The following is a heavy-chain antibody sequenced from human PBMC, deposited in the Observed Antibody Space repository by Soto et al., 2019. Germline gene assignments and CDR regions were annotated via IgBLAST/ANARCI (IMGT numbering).Heavy chain of an antibody. D-gene: IGHD5-12*01. CDR3: ARSLVATRSADAFDI. CDR1: GYTFTGYY. J-gene: IGHJ3*02. CDR2: INPNSGGA. V-gene: IGHV1-2*04. Sequence: GTSVKVSCKASGYTFTGYYMHWVRQAPGQGLEWMGWINPNSGGANYAQKFQGWVTMTRDTSISTAYMELSRLRSDDTAVYYCARSLVATRSADAFDIWGQGTMVTVS.